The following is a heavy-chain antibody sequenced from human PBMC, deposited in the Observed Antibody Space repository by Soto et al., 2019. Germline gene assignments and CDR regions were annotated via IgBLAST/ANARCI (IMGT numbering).Heavy chain of an antibody. CDR1: GYTFTSYD. V-gene: IGHV1-8*01. Sequence: ASVKVSCKASGYTFTSYDINWVRQATGQGLEWMGWMNPNSGNTGYAQKFQGRVTMTRNTSISTAYMELSSLRSEDTAVYYCARALKYSSSSGYYYYYMYVWGKGTTVTVSS. D-gene: IGHD6-6*01. CDR3: ARALKYSSSSGYYYYYMYV. CDR2: MNPNSGNT. J-gene: IGHJ6*03.